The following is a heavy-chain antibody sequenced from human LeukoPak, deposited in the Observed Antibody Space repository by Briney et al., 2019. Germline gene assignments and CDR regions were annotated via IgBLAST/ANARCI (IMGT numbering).Heavy chain of an antibody. CDR2: IRYDGSNK. V-gene: IGHV3-30*02. J-gene: IGHJ6*02. D-gene: IGHD3-10*01. CDR3: AKSSVWFGELTDYYYGMDV. Sequence: PGGSLRLSCAASGFTFSSYGMHWVRQAPGRGLEWVAFIRYDGSNKYYADSVKGRFTISRDNSKNTLYLQMNSLRAEDTAVYYCAKSSVWFGELTDYYYGMDVWGQGTTVTVSS. CDR1: GFTFSSYG.